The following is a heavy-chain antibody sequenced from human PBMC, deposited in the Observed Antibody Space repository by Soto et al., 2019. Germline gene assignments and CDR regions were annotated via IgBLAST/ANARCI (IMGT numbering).Heavy chain of an antibody. CDR3: ARDKDRAQIGGNYYYIMDV. V-gene: IGHV1-69*12. Sequence: QVQVVQSGAEVKKPGSSVKVSCKTSGGTFSTSAISWVRQAPGQGLEWMGGIMPIFRTADYAQKFQGRVTITADESTTTAYLELSSLRSEDTAVYYCARDKDRAQIGGNYYYIMDVWGQGTTVTVTS. J-gene: IGHJ6*02. CDR1: GGTFSTSA. CDR2: IMPIFRTA.